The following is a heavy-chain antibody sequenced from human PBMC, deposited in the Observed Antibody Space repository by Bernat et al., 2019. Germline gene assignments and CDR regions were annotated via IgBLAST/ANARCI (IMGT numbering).Heavy chain of an antibody. CDR2: INAGNGNT. V-gene: IGHV1-3*01. Sequence: QVQLVQSGAEVKKPGASVKVSCKASGYTFTSYAMHWVRQAPGQRLEWMGWINAGNGNTKYSQKFQGRVTITRDTSASTAYMELSSLRSEDTAVYYCARQSITIFGVVIIGSRGFDPWGQGTLVTVSS. D-gene: IGHD3-3*01. J-gene: IGHJ5*02. CDR1: GYTFTSYA. CDR3: ARQSITIFGVVIIGSRGFDP.